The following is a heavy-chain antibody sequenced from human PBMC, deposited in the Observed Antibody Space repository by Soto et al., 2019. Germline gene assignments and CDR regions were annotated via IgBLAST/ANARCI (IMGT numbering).Heavy chain of an antibody. J-gene: IGHJ6*02. CDR1: GFTFSSYA. CDR2: XXYDGSNK. CDR3: XXXXXXXXXXXXXXXXXMDV. V-gene: IGHV3-30-3*01. Sequence: QVQLVESGGGVVQPGRSLRLSCAASGFTFSSYAMHWVXXXXXXXXXXXXXXXYDGSNKYYADSVKGRFTISRDNSKXXXXXXXXXXXXXXXXXXXXXXXXXXXXXXXXXXXXXMDVWGQGTTVTVSS.